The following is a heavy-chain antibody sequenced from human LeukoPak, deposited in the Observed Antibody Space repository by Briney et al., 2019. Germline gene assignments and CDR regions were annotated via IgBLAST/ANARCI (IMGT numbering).Heavy chain of an antibody. Sequence: SEPLSLTRTVSCYYISSGHYWDWIRQPPGKGLEWIGLIHHSGSTYYNPSLKSRVTISVDTSKNQFSLKLSSVTAADTAVYYCARGRPDNYDFWSGYRYYYYYYMDVWGKGTTVIVSS. V-gene: IGHV4-38-2*02. CDR2: IHHSGST. CDR3: ARGRPDNYDFWSGYRYYYYYYMDV. CDR1: CYYISSGHY. J-gene: IGHJ6*03. D-gene: IGHD3-3*01.